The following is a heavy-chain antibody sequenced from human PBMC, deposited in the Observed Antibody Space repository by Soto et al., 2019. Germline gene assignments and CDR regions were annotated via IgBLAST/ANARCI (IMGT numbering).Heavy chain of an antibody. Sequence: SETLSLTCTVSGGSISSYYWSWIRQPPGKGLEWIGYIYYSGSTNYNPSLKSRVTISVDTSKNQFSLKLSSVTAADTAVYYCARHLEVAGYDYWGQGTLVTVSS. CDR3: ARHLEVAGYDY. V-gene: IGHV4-59*08. CDR2: IYYSGST. D-gene: IGHD6-19*01. J-gene: IGHJ4*02. CDR1: GGSISSYY.